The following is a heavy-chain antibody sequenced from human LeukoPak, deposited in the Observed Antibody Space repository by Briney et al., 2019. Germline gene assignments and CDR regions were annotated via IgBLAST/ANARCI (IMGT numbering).Heavy chain of an antibody. V-gene: IGHV2-70*11. CDR3: ARIRDFWSANDAFDI. Sequence: TLSLTCTVSGGSISSYYWSWIRQPPGKALEWLARIDWDDDKYYSTSLKTRLTISKDTSKNQVVLTMTNMDPVDTATYYCARIRDFWSANDAFDIWGQGTMVTVSS. J-gene: IGHJ3*02. CDR2: IDWDDDK. CDR1: GGSISSYY. D-gene: IGHD3-3*01.